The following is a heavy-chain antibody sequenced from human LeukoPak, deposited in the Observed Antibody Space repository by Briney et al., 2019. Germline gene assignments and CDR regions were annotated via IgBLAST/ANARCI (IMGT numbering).Heavy chain of an antibody. CDR3: ARSMVRGVIITSFDY. Sequence: GASVKVSCKASGYTFTGYYMHWVRQAPGQGLEWMRWINPNSGVTDYAQKFQGRVTMTRDTSISTAYMELSRLRSDDTAVYYCARSMVRGVIITSFDYWGQGTPVTVSS. CDR2: INPNSGVT. D-gene: IGHD3-10*01. J-gene: IGHJ4*02. CDR1: GYTFTGYY. V-gene: IGHV1-2*02.